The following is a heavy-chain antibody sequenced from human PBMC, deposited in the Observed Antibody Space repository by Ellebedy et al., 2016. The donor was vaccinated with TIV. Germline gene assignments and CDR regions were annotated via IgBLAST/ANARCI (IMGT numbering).Heavy chain of an antibody. V-gene: IGHV4-39*07. J-gene: IGHJ5*02. CDR1: GGSISSSSYY. CDR3: ASLLGSSDNWFDP. D-gene: IGHD2-2*01. CDR2: IYYSGST. Sequence: SETLSLXCTVSGGSISSSSYYWGWIRQPPGKGLEWIGSIYYSGSTYYNPSLKSRVTISVDTSKNQFSLKLSSVTAADTAVYYCASLLGSSDNWFDPWGQGTLVTVSS.